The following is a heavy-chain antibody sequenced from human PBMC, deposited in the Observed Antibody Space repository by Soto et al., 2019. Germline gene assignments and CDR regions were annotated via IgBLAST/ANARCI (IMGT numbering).Heavy chain of an antibody. CDR2: ISFDGRNK. Sequence: QVQLVESGGGVVQPGRSLRLSCAASGFIFSTYGMHWVRQAPGKGLEWMAVISFDGRNKYYADSVRGRFTISRDNSKITLHLQMNSLRGEDTAVYYCAKDTATAITSYYFYGMDVWGQGTTVTVSS. CDR3: AKDTATAITSYYFYGMDV. CDR1: GFIFSTYG. D-gene: IGHD5-12*01. V-gene: IGHV3-30*18. J-gene: IGHJ6*02.